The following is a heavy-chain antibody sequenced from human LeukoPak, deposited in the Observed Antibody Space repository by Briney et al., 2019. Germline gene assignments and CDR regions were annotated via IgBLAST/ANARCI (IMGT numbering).Heavy chain of an antibody. CDR1: GFTLSYYW. Sequence: PGGSLRLSCAASGFTLSYYWMTWVRRAPGKGLEWVANIMQDGSEKYYVDSVKGRFTISRDNAKNSLYLQMNSLRAEDTAVYYCARHSADYTTFFDYWGQGTLVTVSS. D-gene: IGHD4-11*01. V-gene: IGHV3-7*04. CDR3: ARHSADYTTFFDY. CDR2: IMQDGSEK. J-gene: IGHJ4*02.